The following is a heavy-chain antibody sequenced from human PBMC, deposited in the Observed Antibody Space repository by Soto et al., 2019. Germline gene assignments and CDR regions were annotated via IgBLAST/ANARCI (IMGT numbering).Heavy chain of an antibody. CDR2: IYPGDSDT. CDR3: ARHETYYDILTGYYTEYYYYGMDV. D-gene: IGHD3-9*01. V-gene: IGHV5-51*01. Sequence: GESLKISCKGSGYSFTSYWIGWVRQMPGKGLEWMGIIYPGDSDTRYSPSFQGQVTISADKSISTAYLQWSSLKASDTAMYYCARHETYYDILTGYYTEYYYYGMDVWGQGTTVTVSS. J-gene: IGHJ6*02. CDR1: GYSFTSYW.